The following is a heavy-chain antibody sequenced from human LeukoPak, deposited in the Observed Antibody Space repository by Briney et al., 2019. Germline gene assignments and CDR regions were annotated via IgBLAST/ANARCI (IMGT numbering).Heavy chain of an antibody. Sequence: GESLKISCKVSGYSFTSYWIGWVRQMPGKGLEWMGIIYPGDSDTRYSPSFQGQVTISADKSISTAYLQWSSLKASDTAMYYCARYLVRGDFYYYYGMDVWGQGTTVTVSS. V-gene: IGHV5-51*01. CDR2: IYPGDSDT. CDR1: GYSFTSYW. CDR3: ARYLVRGDFYYYYGMDV. J-gene: IGHJ6*02. D-gene: IGHD3-10*01.